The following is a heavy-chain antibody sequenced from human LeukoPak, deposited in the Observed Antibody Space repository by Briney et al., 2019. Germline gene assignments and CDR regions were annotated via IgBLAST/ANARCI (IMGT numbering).Heavy chain of an antibody. CDR3: ASGSSGYDP. CDR2: IYSSGTT. Sequence: SETLSLTCTVSGGSISNYYWSWIRQPAGKGLEWVGRIYSSGTTIYNPSLKSRVTMSVDTSKNQFSLKLSSVTAADTAVYFCASGSSGYDPWGQGTLVTVSS. CDR1: GGSISNYY. J-gene: IGHJ5*02. V-gene: IGHV4-4*07. D-gene: IGHD5-12*01.